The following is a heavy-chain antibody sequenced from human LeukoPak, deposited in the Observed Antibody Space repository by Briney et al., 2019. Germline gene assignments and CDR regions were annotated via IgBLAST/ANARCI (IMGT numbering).Heavy chain of an antibody. V-gene: IGHV1-18*01. CDR3: ARKGEPKSSNLYYYYGMDV. Sequence: ASVKVSCKASGYTFNNYGINWVRQAPGQGLEWMGWISTYSGNTNYAQKLQGRVTMTTDTSTSTAYMELRSLRSDDTAVYYCARKGEPKSSNLYYYYGMDVWGQGTTVTVSS. CDR1: GYTFNNYG. CDR2: ISTYSGNT. D-gene: IGHD1-14*01. J-gene: IGHJ6*02.